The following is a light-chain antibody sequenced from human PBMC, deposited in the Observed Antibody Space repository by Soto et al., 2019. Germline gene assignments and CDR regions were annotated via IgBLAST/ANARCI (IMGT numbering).Light chain of an antibody. CDR3: QQYDNWPIT. J-gene: IGKJ5*01. CDR1: QSVGSY. CDR2: GAS. V-gene: IGKV3-20*01. Sequence: EIVLTHSPATLSLSPCERATLSCRASQSVGSYLAWSQQKPGQAPRLLIYGASSRATGIPDRFSGSGSGTDFTLTISRLEPEDFAVYYCQQYDNWPITFGQGTRLEIK.